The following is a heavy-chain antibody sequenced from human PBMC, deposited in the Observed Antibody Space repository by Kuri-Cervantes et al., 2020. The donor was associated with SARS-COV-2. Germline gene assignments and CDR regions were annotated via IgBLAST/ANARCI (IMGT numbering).Heavy chain of an antibody. CDR3: AKDRTRNTYYYDSSGYYYGGFDAFDI. V-gene: IGHV3-48*02. CDR1: GFTFSSYS. D-gene: IGHD3-22*01. CDR2: ISSSSSTI. J-gene: IGHJ3*02. Sequence: GESLKISCAASGFTFSSYSMNWVRQAPGKGLEWVSYISSSSSTIYYADSVKGRFTISRDNAKNSLYLQMNSLRDEDTAVYYCAKDRTRNTYYYDSSGYYYGGFDAFDIWGQGTMVTVSS.